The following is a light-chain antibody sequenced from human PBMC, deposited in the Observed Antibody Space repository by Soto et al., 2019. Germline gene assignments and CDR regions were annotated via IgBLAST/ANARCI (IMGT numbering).Light chain of an antibody. Sequence: DIPMTQSPFPLSASVGDRVTIXXRASQTISTYLNWYQQKPGKAPKIXIYGASSLQSGVPSRFSGSGSGTEFTLTISSLQPDDFATYYCQHYNSYSEAFGQGTKVDIK. CDR2: GAS. CDR3: QHYNSYSEA. CDR1: QTISTY. V-gene: IGKV1-5*01. J-gene: IGKJ1*01.